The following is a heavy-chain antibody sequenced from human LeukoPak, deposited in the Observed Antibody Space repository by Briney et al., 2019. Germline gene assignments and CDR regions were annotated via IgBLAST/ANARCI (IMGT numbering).Heavy chain of an antibody. Sequence: SETLSLTCTVSGGSISSYYWRWIRQPPGKGLEWIGEINHSGSTNYNPSLKSRVTISVDTSKNQFSLKLSSVTAADTAVYYCARRRGYDSSGRFDYWGQGTLVTVSS. V-gene: IGHV4-34*01. CDR3: ARRRGYDSSGRFDY. J-gene: IGHJ4*02. D-gene: IGHD3-22*01. CDR1: GGSISSYY. CDR2: INHSGST.